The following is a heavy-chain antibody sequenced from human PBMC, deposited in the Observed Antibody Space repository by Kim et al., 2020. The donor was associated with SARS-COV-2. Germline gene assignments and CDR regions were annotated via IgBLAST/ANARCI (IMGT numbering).Heavy chain of an antibody. CDR3: ARLDSSGYYQLFDY. Sequence: SETLSLTCAVSGGSISSGGYSWSWIRQPPGKGLEWIGYIYHSGSTYYNPSLKSRVTISVDRSKNQFSLKLSSVTAADTAVYYCARLDSSGYYQLFDYWGQGTLVTVSS. CDR1: GGSISSGGYS. V-gene: IGHV4-30-2*01. J-gene: IGHJ4*02. CDR2: IYHSGST. D-gene: IGHD3-22*01.